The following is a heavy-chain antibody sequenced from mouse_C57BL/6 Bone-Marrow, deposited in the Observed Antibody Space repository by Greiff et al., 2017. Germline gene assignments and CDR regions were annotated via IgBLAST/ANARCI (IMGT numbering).Heavy chain of an antibody. J-gene: IGHJ3*01. CDR1: GYTFTDYY. Sequence: EVQLQQSGPELVKPGASGKISCKASGYTFTDYYMNWVKQSHGKSLEWIGDINPNNGGTSYNQKFKGKATLTVDKSSSTAYMELRSLTSEDSAVYYGARSERWLLLFAYWGQGTLVTVSA. CDR2: INPNNGGT. D-gene: IGHD2-3*01. CDR3: ARSERWLLLFAY. V-gene: IGHV1-26*01.